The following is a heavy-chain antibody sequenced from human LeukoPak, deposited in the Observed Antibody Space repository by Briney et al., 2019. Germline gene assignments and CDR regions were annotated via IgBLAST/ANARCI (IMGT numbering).Heavy chain of an antibody. Sequence: TSETLSLTCAVSGGSISSSNWWSWVRQPPGKGLEWIGEIYHSGSTNYNPSLKSRVTISVDKSKNQFSLKLSSVTAADTAVYYCATSSCSWKFASGLDYWGQGTLVTVSS. CDR2: IYHSGST. J-gene: IGHJ4*02. D-gene: IGHD6-13*01. CDR3: ATSSCSWKFASGLDY. CDR1: GGSISSSNW. V-gene: IGHV4-4*02.